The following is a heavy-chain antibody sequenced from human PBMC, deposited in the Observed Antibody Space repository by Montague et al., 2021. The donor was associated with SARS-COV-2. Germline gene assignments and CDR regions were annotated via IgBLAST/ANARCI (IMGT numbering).Heavy chain of an antibody. CDR1: GFTVNTYF. J-gene: IGHJ5*02. CDR3: ARSITLPAVLAS. CDR2: IYSGGIK. V-gene: IGHV3-53*01. D-gene: IGHD2/OR15-2a*01. Sequence: SLRLSCAASGFTVNTYFMTWVRQAPGKGLEWISIIYSGGIKDYADSVTGRFTISRDDSKNTVYLQMNSLRAEDTATYFCARSITLPAVLASWGQGTLVTVSS.